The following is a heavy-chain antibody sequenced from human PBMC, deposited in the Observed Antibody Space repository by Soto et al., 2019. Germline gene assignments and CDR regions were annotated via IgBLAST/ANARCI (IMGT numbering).Heavy chain of an antibody. J-gene: IGHJ4*02. CDR2: IYWDDSK. CDR3: AHAYGGRSLY. V-gene: IGHV2-5*02. Sequence: QITLKESGPTLVKPTQTLTLTYTFSGFSLTTDRVGVGWIRQPPGEALEWLAVIYWDDSKTYRPSLESRLPITKDTSKTQVALTMTNMDSLDTATYYCAHAYGGRSLYWGQGTLVTVSS. CDR1: GFSLTTDRVG. D-gene: IGHD1-26*01.